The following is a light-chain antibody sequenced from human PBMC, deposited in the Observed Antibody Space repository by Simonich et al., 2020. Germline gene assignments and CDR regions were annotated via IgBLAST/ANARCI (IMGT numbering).Light chain of an antibody. CDR3: QQSYSTPLT. CDR2: YAS. V-gene: IGKV1-39*01. CDR1: QSIISY. J-gene: IGKJ4*01. Sequence: DIQMTQSPSSLSASVGNRVPITCRASQSIISYLNWYQQKPGKAPKLLIYYASSLQSGVPSRFSGSGSGTDFTLTISSLQPEDFATYYCQQSYSTPLTFGAGTKVEIK.